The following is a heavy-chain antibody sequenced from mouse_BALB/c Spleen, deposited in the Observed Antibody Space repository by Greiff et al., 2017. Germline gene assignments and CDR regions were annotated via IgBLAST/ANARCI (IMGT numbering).Heavy chain of an antibody. CDR2: ISYSGST. J-gene: IGHJ2*01. CDR3: ARRPVVATRGYFDY. V-gene: IGHV3-2*02. Sequence: DVQLVESGPGLVKPSQSLSLTCTVTGYSITSDYAWNWIRQFPGNKLEWMGYISYSGSTSYNPSLKSRISITRDTSKNQFFLQLNSVTTEDTATYYCARRPVVATRGYFDYWGQGTTLTVSS. CDR1: GYSITSDYA. D-gene: IGHD1-1*01.